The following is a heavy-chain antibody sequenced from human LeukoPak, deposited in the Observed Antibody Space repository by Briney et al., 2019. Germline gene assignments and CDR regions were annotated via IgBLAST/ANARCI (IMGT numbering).Heavy chain of an antibody. J-gene: IGHJ4*02. D-gene: IGHD3-10*01. V-gene: IGHV5-51*01. CDR2: IYPGDSDT. Sequence: GESLKISCKGSGYTFTSYWIGWVRQMPGKGLEWVGVIYPGDSDTRYSPSFQGQVTISADKSISTAYLQWSSLKASDTAMYYCARHDGYYGSGSYLYWGQGTLVTVSS. CDR1: GYTFTSYW. CDR3: ARHDGYYGSGSYLY.